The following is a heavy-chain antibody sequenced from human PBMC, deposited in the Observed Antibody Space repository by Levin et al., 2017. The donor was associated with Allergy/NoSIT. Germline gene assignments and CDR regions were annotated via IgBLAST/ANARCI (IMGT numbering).Heavy chain of an antibody. CDR1: GGSMRIGAYY. CDR3: ARGGIQLWFDY. V-gene: IGHV4-31*03. Sequence: SETLSLTCTVSGGSMRIGAYYWSFFLPLPGKGLEWIGYIYHSGNTYYNPSLRSRVTISVDTSKKQLSLRLSAVTAADTAVYYCARGGIQLWFDYWGQGTLVTVSS. CDR2: IYHSGNT. D-gene: IGHD5-18*01. J-gene: IGHJ4*02.